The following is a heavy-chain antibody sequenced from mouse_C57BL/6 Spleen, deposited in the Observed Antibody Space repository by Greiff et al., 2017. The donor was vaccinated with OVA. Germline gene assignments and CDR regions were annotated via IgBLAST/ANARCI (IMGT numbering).Heavy chain of an antibody. J-gene: IGHJ4*01. CDR3: ARGEGYYGNLDY. V-gene: IGHV1-53*01. CDR1: GYTFTSYW. CDR2: INPSNGGT. D-gene: IGHD2-1*01. Sequence: VQLQQPGTELVKPGASVKLSCKASGYTFTSYWMHWVKQRPGQGLEWIGNINPSNGGTNYNEKFKSKATLTVDKSSSTADMQLSSLTSEDSAVYYCARGEGYYGNLDYWGQGTSVTVSS.